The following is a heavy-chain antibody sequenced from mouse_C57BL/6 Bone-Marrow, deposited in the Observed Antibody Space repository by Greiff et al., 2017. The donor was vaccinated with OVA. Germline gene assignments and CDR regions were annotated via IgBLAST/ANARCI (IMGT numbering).Heavy chain of an antibody. Sequence: VQLQQSGPELVKPGASGKSAWKASGYTFTDYYMNWVTQSHINTVECTPYHNANNDATSYNQKFKGKATLTVDKSSSTAYMELRSLTSEDSAVYYCAREGHYYGSSYYFDYWGQGTTRTVSS. CDR3: AREGHYYGSSYYFDY. D-gene: IGHD1-1*01. CDR2: HNANNDAT. V-gene: IGHV1-26*01. CDR1: GYTFTDYY. J-gene: IGHJ2*01.